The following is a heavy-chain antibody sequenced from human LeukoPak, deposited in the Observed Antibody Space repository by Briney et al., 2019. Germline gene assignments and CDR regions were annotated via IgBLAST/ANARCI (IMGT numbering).Heavy chain of an antibody. J-gene: IGHJ5*02. D-gene: IGHD1-26*01. Sequence: PGGSLRLSCAASGFIFSSYWMTWVRQAPGRGLEWVANIKQDGSDKYYVDSMRGRFTISRDNAKNSLFLQMNSLRAEDAAVYYCARGGRSGSPWGQGTLVTVSS. V-gene: IGHV3-7*01. CDR1: GFIFSSYW. CDR3: ARGGRSGSP. CDR2: IKQDGSDK.